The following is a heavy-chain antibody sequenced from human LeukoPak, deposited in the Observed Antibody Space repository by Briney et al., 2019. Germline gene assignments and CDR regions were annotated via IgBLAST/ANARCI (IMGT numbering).Heavy chain of an antibody. Sequence: GGSLRLSCAASGFTFSSYEMNWVRQAPGKGLEWVSYISSSGSTIYYADSVKGRFTISRDNAKNSLYLQMNSLRAEDTAVYYCARIVVVTGDIDYWGQGTLVTVSS. J-gene: IGHJ4*02. CDR1: GFTFSSYE. CDR3: ARIVVVTGDIDY. V-gene: IGHV3-48*03. CDR2: ISSSGSTI. D-gene: IGHD2-21*02.